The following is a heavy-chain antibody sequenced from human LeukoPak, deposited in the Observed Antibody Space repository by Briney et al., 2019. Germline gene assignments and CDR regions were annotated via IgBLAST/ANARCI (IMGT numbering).Heavy chain of an antibody. J-gene: IGHJ3*02. D-gene: IGHD6-19*01. V-gene: IGHV3-53*01. CDR1: GFTVSSNY. Sequence: GGSLRLSCAASGFTVSSNYMSWVRQAPGKGLEWVSVIYSGGSTYYADSVKGRFTISRDNSKNTLYLQMNSLRAEDTAVYYCASATVAGTLIGAFDIWGQGTMVTVSS. CDR2: IYSGGST. CDR3: ASATVAGTLIGAFDI.